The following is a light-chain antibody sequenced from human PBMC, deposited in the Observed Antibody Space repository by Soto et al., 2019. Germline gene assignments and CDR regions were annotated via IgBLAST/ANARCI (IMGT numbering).Light chain of an antibody. CDR2: GNN. V-gene: IGLV1-44*01. J-gene: IGLJ1*01. Sequence: QSVLTQPPSASETPGQRVTIACSGSSSNIGSNTVNWYQQLPGTAPKLLMFGNNQRTSGVPVRFSGSKSGTSASLASCGLKSKDEADYFCATWEESLNGYLFGTVTNLTVL. CDR1: SSNIGSNT. CDR3: ATWEESLNGYL.